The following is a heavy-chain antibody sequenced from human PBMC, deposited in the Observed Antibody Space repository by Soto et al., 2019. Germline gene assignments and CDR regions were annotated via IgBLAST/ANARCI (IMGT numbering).Heavy chain of an antibody. V-gene: IGHV3-23*01. CDR3: ARGVTVPRGSRYFDR. J-gene: IGHJ2*01. Sequence: EVQLLESGGGLVQPGGSLRLSCGASGFGFSSYAMTWVRQAPGKGLEWVSSTSSSGDATSYADSVKGRFTISRDNSKSTLFLEMNSLRVEDTAVYFCARGVTVPRGSRYFDRWGRGTLVTVSS. CDR2: TSSSGDAT. D-gene: IGHD4-17*01. CDR1: GFGFSSYA.